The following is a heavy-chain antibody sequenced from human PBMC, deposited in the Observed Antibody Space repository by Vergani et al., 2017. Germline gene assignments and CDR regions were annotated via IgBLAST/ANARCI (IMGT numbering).Heavy chain of an antibody. J-gene: IGHJ5*02. V-gene: IGHV1-69*02. CDR3: AANLRIVVVPAAILSWFDP. D-gene: IGHD2-2*02. CDR1: GGTFSSYT. Sequence: QVQLVQSGAEVKKPGSSVKVSCKASGGTFSSYTISWVRQAPGQGLEWMGRIIPILGIANYAQKFQGRVTITADKSTSTAYMELSSLRSEDTAVYYWAANLRIVVVPAAILSWFDPWGQGTLVTVSS. CDR2: IIPILGIA.